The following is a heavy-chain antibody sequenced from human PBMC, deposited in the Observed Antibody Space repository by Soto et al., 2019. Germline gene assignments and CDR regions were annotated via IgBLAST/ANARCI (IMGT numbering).Heavy chain of an antibody. CDR2: IIYDGSNK. D-gene: IGHD5-12*01. CDR3: AAELGNRAYEGRDY. V-gene: IGHV3-30-3*01. CDR1: GFTFSSYA. Sequence: QVQLVESGGGVVQPGRSLRLSCAASGFTFSSYAMHWVRQAPGKGLEWVAVIIYDGSNKHYADSVQGRFTISRDNSKNTLYLQMNSLRAEDTAVYYCAAELGNRAYEGRDYWGQGTLVTVST. J-gene: IGHJ4*02.